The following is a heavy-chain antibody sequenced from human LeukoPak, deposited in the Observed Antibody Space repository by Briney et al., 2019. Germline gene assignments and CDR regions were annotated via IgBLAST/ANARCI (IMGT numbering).Heavy chain of an antibody. CDR3: AKRVSNYFDS. D-gene: IGHD6-13*01. CDR2: MSGSGGST. V-gene: IGHV3-23*01. J-gene: IGHJ4*02. Sequence: PGGSLRLSCAASGFTFSSFAMSWVRQAPGKGLEWVSGMSGSGGSTYYADSVQGRFTISRDISKNTLYLQMNNLRAEDTVVYYCAKRVSNYFDSWGQGTLVTVSS. CDR1: GFTFSSFA.